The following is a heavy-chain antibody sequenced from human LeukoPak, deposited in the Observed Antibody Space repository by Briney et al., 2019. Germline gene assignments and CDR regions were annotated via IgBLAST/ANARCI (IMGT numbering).Heavy chain of an antibody. Sequence: SETLSLTCTVSGYSISSGYYWGWIRQPPGKGLEWIGSIYHSGSTYYNPSLKSRVTISVDTSKNQFSLKLSSVTAADTAVYYCASGYSSSSPRYYYMDVWGKGTTVTVSS. J-gene: IGHJ6*03. V-gene: IGHV4-38-2*02. CDR3: ASGYSSSSPRYYYMDV. CDR2: IYHSGST. D-gene: IGHD6-6*01. CDR1: GYSISSGYY.